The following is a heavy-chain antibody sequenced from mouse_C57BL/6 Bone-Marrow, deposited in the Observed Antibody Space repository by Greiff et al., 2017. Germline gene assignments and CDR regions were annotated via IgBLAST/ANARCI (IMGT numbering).Heavy chain of an antibody. Sequence: EVMLVETGGGLVQPGESLKLSCESNEYEFPSHDMSWVRKTPEKRLELVAAINSAGGSTYYPDTMERRFIISRDNTKKTLYLQMSSLRSEDTALYYCARPDGNYPDGYWGQGTTLTVSS. CDR1: EYEFPSHD. CDR3: ARPDGNYPDGY. J-gene: IGHJ2*01. D-gene: IGHD2-1*01. V-gene: IGHV5-2*01. CDR2: INSAGGST.